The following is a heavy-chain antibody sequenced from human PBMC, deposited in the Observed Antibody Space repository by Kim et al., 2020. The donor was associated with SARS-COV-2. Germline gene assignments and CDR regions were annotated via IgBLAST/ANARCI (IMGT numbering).Heavy chain of an antibody. CDR1: GFTFSSYG. Sequence: GGSLRLSCAASGFTFSSYGMHWVRQAPGKGLEWVAVISYDGSNKYYADSVKGRFTISRDNSKNTLYLQMNSLRAEDTAVYYCAKVATDYDFWSGGGPYYYYGMDVWGQGTTVTVSS. CDR2: ISYDGSNK. J-gene: IGHJ6*02. V-gene: IGHV3-30*18. D-gene: IGHD3-3*01. CDR3: AKVATDYDFWSGGGPYYYYGMDV.